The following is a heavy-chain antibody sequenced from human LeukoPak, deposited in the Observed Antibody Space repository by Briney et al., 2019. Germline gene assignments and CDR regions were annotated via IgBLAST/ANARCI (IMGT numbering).Heavy chain of an antibody. J-gene: IGHJ4*02. CDR3: ARILEAGMGDYFDY. CDR1: GGSISSSNW. D-gene: IGHD6-19*01. CDR2: IYHSGST. Sequence: PSETLSLTCAVSGGSISSSNWWSWDRQPPGKGLEWIGEIYHSGSTNYNTSLKSRVTISVDKSKNQFSLKLSSVTAADTAVYCCARILEAGMGDYFDYWGQGTLVTVSS. V-gene: IGHV4-4*01.